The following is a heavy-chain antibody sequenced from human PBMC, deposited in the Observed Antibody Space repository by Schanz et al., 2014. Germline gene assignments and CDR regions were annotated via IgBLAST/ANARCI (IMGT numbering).Heavy chain of an antibody. CDR1: GFTVNTNY. Sequence: EVQLVESGGGLIQPGGSLRLSCAVSGFTVNTNYMSWVRQAPGKGLEWISSMYINSGSPQYADSVKGRFIISRASSKXXXFLQMNSLRAEXXXXYFCARDGGRDGYNLAFDVWGQGTLVNVSS. D-gene: IGHD5-18*01. CDR2: MYINSGSP. V-gene: IGHV3-53*01. J-gene: IGHJ1*01. CDR3: ARDGGRDGYNLAFDV.